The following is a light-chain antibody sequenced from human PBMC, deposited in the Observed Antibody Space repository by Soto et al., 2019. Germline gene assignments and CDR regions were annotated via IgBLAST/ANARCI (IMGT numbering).Light chain of an antibody. CDR1: QSISSW. CDR3: QNLNSYPSIT. Sequence: DIQMTQSPSALSASVGDRATITCRASQSISSWLAWYQQKPGKAPKLLIYAASSLQSGVPSRFSGSGSGTDFTLTISSPQPADFATYYCQNLNSYPSITFGQGTRLEIK. CDR2: AAS. J-gene: IGKJ5*01. V-gene: IGKV1-5*01.